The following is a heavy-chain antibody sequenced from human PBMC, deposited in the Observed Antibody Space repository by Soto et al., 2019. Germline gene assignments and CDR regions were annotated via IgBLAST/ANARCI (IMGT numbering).Heavy chain of an antibody. D-gene: IGHD3-10*01. CDR1: GGSISSSSYY. V-gene: IGHV4-39*01. CDR2: IYYSGST. CDR3: ARHRGYYYGMDV. J-gene: IGHJ6*02. Sequence: SETLSLTCTVSGGSISSSSYYWGWIRQPPGKGLEWIGSIYYSGSTYYNPSLKSRVTISVDTSKNQFSLKLSSVTAADTAVYYCARHRGYYYGMDVSGQGTTVTVSS.